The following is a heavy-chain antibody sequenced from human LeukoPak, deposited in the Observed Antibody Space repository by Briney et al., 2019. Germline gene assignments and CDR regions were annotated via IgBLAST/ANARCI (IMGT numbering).Heavy chain of an antibody. CDR3: ASGRGVVTAYDI. D-gene: IGHD2-21*02. CDR1: GGSIGTNY. V-gene: IGHV4-59*01. J-gene: IGHJ3*02. CDR2: IYYSGST. Sequence: SETLSLTCTVSGGSIGTNYWNWIRQPPGKGLEWLGYIYYSGSTSYNPSLKSRVTMSVDTSKNLFSLKLTSVTAADTAVYYCASGRGVVTAYDIWGQGTMVTVSS.